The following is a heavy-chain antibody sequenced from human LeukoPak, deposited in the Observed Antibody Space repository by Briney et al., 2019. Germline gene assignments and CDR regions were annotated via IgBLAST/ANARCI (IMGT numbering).Heavy chain of an antibody. Sequence: PGGCLRLSCAASQFTFSNYAMNWFRQAPGRGLEWVSGIIVTGDNTYYADSVKGRFTISRDNSKSTLYLQMNSLRVEDTAIYYCARGYYDILTGLGYWSQGTLVTVSS. D-gene: IGHD3-9*01. V-gene: IGHV3-23*01. CDR3: ARGYYDILTGLGY. CDR1: QFTFSNYA. CDR2: IIVTGDNT. J-gene: IGHJ4*02.